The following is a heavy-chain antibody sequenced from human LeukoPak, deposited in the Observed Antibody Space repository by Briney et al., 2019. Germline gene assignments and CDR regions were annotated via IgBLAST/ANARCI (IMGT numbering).Heavy chain of an antibody. V-gene: IGHV1-46*03. CDR3: ARGHSGYDRTNWFDP. D-gene: IGHD5-12*01. J-gene: IGHJ5*02. Sequence: ASVKVSCKASGYTFTSYYMHWVRQAPGQGLEWMGIINPSGGSTSYAQKFQGRATMTRDTSTSTVYMELSSLRSEDTAVYYCARGHSGYDRTNWFDPWGQGTLVTVSS. CDR1: GYTFTSYY. CDR2: INPSGGST.